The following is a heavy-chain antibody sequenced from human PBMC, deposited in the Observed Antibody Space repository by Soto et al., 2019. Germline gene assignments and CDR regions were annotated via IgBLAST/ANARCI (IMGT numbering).Heavy chain of an antibody. J-gene: IGHJ3*02. Sequence: QLQLQESGSGLVKPSQTLSLTCAVSGGSISSGGYSWSWIRQPPGKGLEWIGYIYHSGSTYYNPSLQSRVTISVDRSKNQFSLKLSYVTAADTAVYYCARSIVVVPAAMYGAFDIWGQGTMVTVSS. V-gene: IGHV4-30-2*01. D-gene: IGHD2-2*01. CDR3: ARSIVVVPAAMYGAFDI. CDR1: GGSISSGGYS. CDR2: IYHSGST.